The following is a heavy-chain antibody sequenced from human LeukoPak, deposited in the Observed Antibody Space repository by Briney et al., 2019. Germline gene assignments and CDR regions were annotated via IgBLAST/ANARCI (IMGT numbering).Heavy chain of an antibody. J-gene: IGHJ4*02. CDR2: ISWNGVRI. V-gene: IGHV3-9*01. CDR1: GFNFGGYG. D-gene: IGHD6-13*01. CDR3: ARDMGPGGSSWYDY. Sequence: GRSLRLSCAASGFNFGGYGMHWVRQVPGKGLEWVSGISWNGVRIGYADSVKGRFTISRDNAKNSLYLQMNSLRADDTAFYYCARDMGPGGSSWYDYWGQGTLVTVPS.